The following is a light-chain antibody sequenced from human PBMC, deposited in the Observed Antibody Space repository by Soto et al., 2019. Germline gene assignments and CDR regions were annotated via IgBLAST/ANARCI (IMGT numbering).Light chain of an antibody. J-gene: IGKJ1*01. CDR3: QQYNNYPRT. Sequence: DIQMTQSPSTLSGCVVDRVTITCRASESIRTWLAWYQHKPGKAPKFLIYDASSLESGVPSRFSGSGSGTEFTLTISNLQPDDFATYFCQQYNNYPRTFGQGTKVDIK. CDR2: DAS. V-gene: IGKV1-5*01. CDR1: ESIRTW.